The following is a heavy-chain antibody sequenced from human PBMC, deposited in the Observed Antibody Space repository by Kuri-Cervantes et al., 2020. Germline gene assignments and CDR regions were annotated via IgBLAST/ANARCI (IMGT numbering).Heavy chain of an antibody. Sequence: SETLSLTCTVSGGSISSYYWSWIRQPPGKGLEWIGYIYYSGSTNYNPSLKSRVTISVDTSKNQFSLKLSSVTAADTAVYYCARHLAAAGDYWGQGTLVTVSS. V-gene: IGHV4-59*08. J-gene: IGHJ4*02. CDR1: GGSISSYY. CDR2: IYYSGST. CDR3: ARHLAAAGDY. D-gene: IGHD6-13*01.